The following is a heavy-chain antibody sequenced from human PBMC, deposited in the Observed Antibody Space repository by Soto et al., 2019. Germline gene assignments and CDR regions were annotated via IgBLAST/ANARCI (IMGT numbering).Heavy chain of an antibody. J-gene: IGHJ5*02. V-gene: IGHV4-39*01. CDR2: IYYSGST. Sequence: SETLSLSCTVSGGSISSSSYYWGWIRQPPGKGLEWIGSIYYSGSTYYNPSLKSRVTISVDTSKNQFSLKLSSVTAADTGFYYCARHTQIRSAWLAPRAQRTLDPVSS. CDR1: GGSISSSSYY. CDR3: ARHTQIRSAWLAP.